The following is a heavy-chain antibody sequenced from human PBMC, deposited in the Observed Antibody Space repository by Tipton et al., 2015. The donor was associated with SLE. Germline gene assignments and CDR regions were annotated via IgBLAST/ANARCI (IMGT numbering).Heavy chain of an antibody. D-gene: IGHD3-16*01. J-gene: IGHJ2*01. V-gene: IGHV4-61*02. Sequence: LRLSCTVSGGSITTGSYYWSWIRQPAGKGLEWIGRLYTTGSTYYNPSLKSRVSMSVDTSKNQFSLRLSSVTAADTAVYYCARDLGAGWGGHWYFDLWGRGTLLTVSS. CDR2: LYTTGST. CDR3: ARDLGAGWGGHWYFDL. CDR1: GGSITTGSYY.